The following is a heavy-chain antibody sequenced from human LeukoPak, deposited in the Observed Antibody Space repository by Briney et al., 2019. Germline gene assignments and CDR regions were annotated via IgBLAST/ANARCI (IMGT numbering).Heavy chain of an antibody. Sequence: GGSLRLSCAASGFTFSSCWMTWVRQAPGKGLEWVANIKEDGSKKNYVDSVKGRFTIFRDNAKNSLYLQMNSLRAEDTALYYCAKSRYGDYDLFDYWGQGTLVTVSS. CDR2: IKEDGSKK. D-gene: IGHD4-17*01. V-gene: IGHV3-7*03. CDR3: AKSRYGDYDLFDY. CDR1: GFTFSSCW. J-gene: IGHJ4*02.